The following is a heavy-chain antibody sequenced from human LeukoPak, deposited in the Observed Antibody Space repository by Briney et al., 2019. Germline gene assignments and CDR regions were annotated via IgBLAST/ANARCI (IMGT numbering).Heavy chain of an antibody. D-gene: IGHD6-19*01. J-gene: IGHJ4*02. CDR3: ARDKSGRGIAEADY. CDR1: GFTFSRYW. CDR2: INQDGSEE. V-gene: IGHV3-7*01. Sequence: GGSLRLSCAASGFTFSRYWMTWVRQAPEKGLEWVANINQDGSEEYYVDSVKGRFTISRDNAKNSLYLQMNSLRAEDTAVYYCARDKSGRGIAEADYWGQGTLVTVSS.